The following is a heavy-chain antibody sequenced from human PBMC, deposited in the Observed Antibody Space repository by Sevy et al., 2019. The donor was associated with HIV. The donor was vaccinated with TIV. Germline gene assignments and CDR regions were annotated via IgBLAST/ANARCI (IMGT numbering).Heavy chain of an antibody. J-gene: IGHJ5*02. CDR2: ISASSGYI. D-gene: IGHD6-6*01. CDR3: ERDQSVNDKTSSSWFDP. CDR1: GFTFSSYS. V-gene: IGHV3-21*01. Sequence: GGSLRLSCTASGFTFSSYSMNWVRQAPGKGLEWVSSISASSGYIYYTDPLKGRISFSRDNAKNYLYLQMNSLRAEDTAMYYCERDQSVNDKTSSSWFDPWGQGTLVTVSS.